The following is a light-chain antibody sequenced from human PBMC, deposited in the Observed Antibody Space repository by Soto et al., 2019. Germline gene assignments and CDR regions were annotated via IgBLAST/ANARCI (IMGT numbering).Light chain of an antibody. CDR2: RNN. CDR3: AAWDDSLSGPV. V-gene: IGLV1-47*01. CDR1: SSNIGSNY. Sequence: QSVLTQPPSASGIPGQRVTISCSGSSSNIGSNYVYWYQQLPGTAPKLPIYRNNQRPSGVPDRFSGSKSGTSASLAISGLRSEDEADYYCAAWDDSLSGPVFGIGTKVTAL. J-gene: IGLJ1*01.